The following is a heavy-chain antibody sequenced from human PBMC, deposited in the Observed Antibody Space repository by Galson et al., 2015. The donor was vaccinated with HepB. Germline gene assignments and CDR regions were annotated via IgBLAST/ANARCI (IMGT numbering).Heavy chain of an antibody. CDR3: AKDRPQWLVIAPHDS. CDR2: MSFDGSHK. Sequence: SLRLSCAASGFTFSSYGMHWVRQAPGKGLQWVAMMSFDGSHKFYADSVKGRFTISRGNSKNTLYLQMNSLRPEDTAVYYCAKDRPQWLVIAPHDSWGQGTLVTVSS. J-gene: IGHJ4*02. D-gene: IGHD6-19*01. V-gene: IGHV3-30*18. CDR1: GFTFSSYG.